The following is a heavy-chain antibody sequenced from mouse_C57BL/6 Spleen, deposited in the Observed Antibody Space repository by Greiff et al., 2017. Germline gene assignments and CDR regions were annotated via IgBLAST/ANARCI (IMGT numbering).Heavy chain of an antibody. CDR2: IDPSDSYT. J-gene: IGHJ4*01. V-gene: IGHV1-50*01. D-gene: IGHD3-2*02. CDR1: GYTFTSYW. Sequence: QVQLQQPGAELVKPGASVKLSCKASGYTFTSYWMQWVKQRPGQGLEWIGEIDPSDSYTNYNQKFKGNATLPVDTSSSTAYMQLSSLTSEDSAVYYCARQLRLRGLGYWGQGTSVTVSS. CDR3: ARQLRLRGLGY.